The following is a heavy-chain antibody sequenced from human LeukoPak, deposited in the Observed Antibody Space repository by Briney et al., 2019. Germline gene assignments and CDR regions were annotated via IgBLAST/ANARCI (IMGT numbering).Heavy chain of an antibody. V-gene: IGHV1-2*06. CDR1: GYTFTGYY. J-gene: IGHJ6*03. CDR3: ARVQDDYYVWGSYLSPYYYYMDV. Sequence: ASAKVSCKASGYTFTGYYMHWVRQALGQGLEWMGRINPNSGGTNYAQKFQGRVTMTRDTSISTAYMELSRLRSDDTAVYYCARVQDDYYVWGSYLSPYYYYMDVWGKGTTVTVSS. D-gene: IGHD3-16*02. CDR2: INPNSGGT.